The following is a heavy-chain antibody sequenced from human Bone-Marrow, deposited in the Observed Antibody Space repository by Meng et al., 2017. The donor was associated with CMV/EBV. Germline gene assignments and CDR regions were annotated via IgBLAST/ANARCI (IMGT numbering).Heavy chain of an antibody. CDR2: IWYDGSNE. Sequence: GESLKISCAASGFTFRTYGMHWVRQAPGKGLEWVAIIWYDGSNEQYADSVKGRFTISRDKSKNTLYLQMSSLRAEDTAMYYCARDENESLHYWGQGTLVTVSS. CDR1: GFTFRTYG. V-gene: IGHV3-30*02. J-gene: IGHJ4*02. CDR3: ARDENESLHY.